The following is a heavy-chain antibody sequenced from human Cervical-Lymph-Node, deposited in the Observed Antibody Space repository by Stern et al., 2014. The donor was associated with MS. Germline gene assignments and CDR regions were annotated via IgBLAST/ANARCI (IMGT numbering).Heavy chain of an antibody. CDR1: GYRFSSYW. Sequence: MQLVQSGAEVKKPGDSLKISCQGSGYRFSSYWIAWVRQMPGKGLEWMGIIYPGDSDTKYGPSFQGQVTISVDKSISTAYLQWSSLKASDTGTFYCARLGVVASTHSGMDVWGQGTTVTVSS. CDR3: ARLGVVASTHSGMDV. CDR2: IYPGDSDT. J-gene: IGHJ6*02. V-gene: IGHV5-51*01. D-gene: IGHD2-15*01.